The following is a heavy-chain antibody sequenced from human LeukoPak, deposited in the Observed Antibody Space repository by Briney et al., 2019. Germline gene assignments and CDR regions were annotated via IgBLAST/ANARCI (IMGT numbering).Heavy chain of an antibody. CDR3: ARDLRYFDWDYYYGMDV. Sequence: GASVKVSCKASGYTFTGYYMHWVRQAPGQGLEWMGWINPNSGGTNYAQKFQGRVTMTRDTSISTAYMELSRLRSDDTAVYYCARDLRYFDWDYYYGMDVWGQGATVTVSS. CDR1: GYTFTGYY. J-gene: IGHJ6*02. V-gene: IGHV1-2*02. D-gene: IGHD3-9*01. CDR2: INPNSGGT.